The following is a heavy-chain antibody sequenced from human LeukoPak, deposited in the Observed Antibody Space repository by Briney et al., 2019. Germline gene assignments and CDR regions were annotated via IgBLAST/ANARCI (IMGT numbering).Heavy chain of an antibody. V-gene: IGHV3-30*02. Sequence: GGSLRLSCAASGFTFSSYGMHWVRQAPGKGLEWVAFIRSDGSTKYYADSVKGRFTISRYNLKNTLYLQMNSLRVEDTAVYYCAKDWRSYSSGWYHPYFQHWGQGTLVTVSS. J-gene: IGHJ1*01. CDR2: IRSDGSTK. CDR3: AKDWRSYSSGWYHPYFQH. D-gene: IGHD6-19*01. CDR1: GFTFSSYG.